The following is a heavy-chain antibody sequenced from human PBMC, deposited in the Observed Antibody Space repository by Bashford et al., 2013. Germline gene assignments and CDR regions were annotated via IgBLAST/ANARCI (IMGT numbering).Heavy chain of an antibody. CDR2: ISSTSDYI. J-gene: IGHJ4*02. CDR1: GFTFSTYS. D-gene: IGHD3-22*01. V-gene: IGHV3-21*01. Sequence: GSLRLSCVASGFTFSTYSMNWVRQAPGKGLEWVSSISSTSDYIHYADSVKGRFTISRDNAKNSLSLQMNSLRAEDTAVYYCARDIFYHSQNYYPYWGQGTLVTVSS. CDR3: ARDIFYHSQNYYPY.